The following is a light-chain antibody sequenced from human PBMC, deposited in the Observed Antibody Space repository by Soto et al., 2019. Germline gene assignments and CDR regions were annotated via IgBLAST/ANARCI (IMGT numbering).Light chain of an antibody. CDR2: KAS. V-gene: IGKV1-5*03. Sequence: DIQMTQSPSTLSASVGDRVTITCRASQSIRSYLAWYQQKPGKAPKVLIYKASSLKSGVPSRFSGSGSGTDFTLTISSLQPDDFATYYCQHYNNYPYTFGQGTKLEIK. CDR3: QHYNNYPYT. CDR1: QSIRSY. J-gene: IGKJ2*01.